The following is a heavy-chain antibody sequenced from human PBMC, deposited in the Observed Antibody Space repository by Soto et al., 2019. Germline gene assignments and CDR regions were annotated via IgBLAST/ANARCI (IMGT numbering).Heavy chain of an antibody. CDR1: GYTFTSYG. Sequence: QVQLVQSGAEVKKPGASVKVSCKASGYTFTSYGISWVRQAPGQGLEWMGWISPYNGNTNYAQKLQGRVTMTTDTSTSTAYMELRSLRSDDTAVYYCARVMYDYIWGSYRYGSEDAFDIWGQGTMVTVSS. V-gene: IGHV1-18*01. CDR3: ARVMYDYIWGSYRYGSEDAFDI. D-gene: IGHD3-16*02. CDR2: ISPYNGNT. J-gene: IGHJ3*02.